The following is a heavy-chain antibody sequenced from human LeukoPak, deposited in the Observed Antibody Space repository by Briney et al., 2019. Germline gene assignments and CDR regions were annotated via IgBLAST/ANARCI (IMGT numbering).Heavy chain of an antibody. V-gene: IGHV1-2*02. CDR1: GYTFSVYY. D-gene: IGHD2-2*01. Sequence: ASVKVSCKASGYTFSVYYMNWVRQAPGQGLEWMGWINPNSGGTNYAQKFQGRVTMTRDTSVSTTYMELSRLRSDDTAVYYCARGGPYCSRTSCYLFDYWGQGTLVTVSS. CDR2: INPNSGGT. CDR3: ARGGPYCSRTSCYLFDY. J-gene: IGHJ4*02.